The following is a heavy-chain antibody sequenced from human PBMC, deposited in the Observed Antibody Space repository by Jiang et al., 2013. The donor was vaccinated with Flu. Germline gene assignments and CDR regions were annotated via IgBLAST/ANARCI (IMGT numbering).Heavy chain of an antibody. D-gene: IGHD4-17*01. CDR3: ARQGPYAFDY. V-gene: IGHV5-51*01. Sequence: GAEVKKPGESLKISCKGSRYSFTSYWVAWVRQMPGKGLEWVGLIYPSDSDTRYNPSFEGQVTISVDKSTNTAYLRWSSLQASDTAMYFCARQGPYAFDYWGQGTLVTVSS. CDR2: IYPSDSDT. J-gene: IGHJ4*02. CDR1: RYSFTSYW.